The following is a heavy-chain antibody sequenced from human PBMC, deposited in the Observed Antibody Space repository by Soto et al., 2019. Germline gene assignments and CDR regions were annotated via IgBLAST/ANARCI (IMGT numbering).Heavy chain of an antibody. V-gene: IGHV1-69*13. CDR2: VIPIFGTA. CDR3: ASHPLNGDSSGYPTGFDY. CDR1: GGTFSSYA. J-gene: IGHJ4*02. Sequence: SVKVSCKASGGTFSSYAISWVRQAPGQGLEWMGGVIPIFGTANYAQKFQGRVTITADESTSTAYMELSSLRSEDTAVYYCASHPLNGDSSGYPTGFDYWGQGTLVTVSS. D-gene: IGHD3-22*01.